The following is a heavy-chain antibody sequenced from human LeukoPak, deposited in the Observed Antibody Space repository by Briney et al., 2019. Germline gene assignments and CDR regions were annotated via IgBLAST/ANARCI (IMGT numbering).Heavy chain of an antibody. V-gene: IGHV4-39*01. CDR3: ARHPLVTGDLWYFDY. J-gene: IGHJ4*02. D-gene: IGHD7-27*01. CDR1: GGSISSSSYY. CDR2: MYYSGST. Sequence: SETLSLTCTVSGGSISSSSYYWGWIRQPPGKWLECIGSMYYSGSTYYNPSLKSRVTISVDTSKNQFSLKLSSVTAADTAVYYCARHPLVTGDLWYFDYWGQGTLVTVSS.